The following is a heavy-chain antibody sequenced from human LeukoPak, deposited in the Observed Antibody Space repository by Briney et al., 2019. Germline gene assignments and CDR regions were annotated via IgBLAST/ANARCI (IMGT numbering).Heavy chain of an antibody. CDR3: ASVVGATGSSHY. D-gene: IGHD1-26*01. Sequence: GGSLRLSCAASGFTFRSYWTNWVRPAPGKGLEWVANIKEDGSETYYVDSVKGRFTISRDNAKNSVYLRMNSLRAEDTAVYYCASVVGATGSSHYWGPGTLVIVSS. J-gene: IGHJ4*02. CDR1: GFTFRSYW. V-gene: IGHV3-7*01. CDR2: IKEDGSET.